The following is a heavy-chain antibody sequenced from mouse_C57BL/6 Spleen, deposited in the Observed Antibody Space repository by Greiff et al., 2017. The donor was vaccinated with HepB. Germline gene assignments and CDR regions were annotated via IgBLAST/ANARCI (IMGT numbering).Heavy chain of an antibody. D-gene: IGHD2-2*01. Sequence: EVKLVESGGGLVQPGGSLSLSCAASGFTFTDYYMSWVRQPPGKALEWLGFIRNKANGYTTEYSASVQCRFTISRDNSPSILYLQMNALRAEDSATYYCARYTVTNDAMDYWGQGTSVTVSS. CDR1: GFTFTDYY. V-gene: IGHV7-3*01. J-gene: IGHJ4*01. CDR2: IRNKANGYTT. CDR3: ARYTVTNDAMDY.